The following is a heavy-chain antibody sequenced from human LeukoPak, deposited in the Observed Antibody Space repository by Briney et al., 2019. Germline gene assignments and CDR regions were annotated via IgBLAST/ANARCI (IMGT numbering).Heavy chain of an antibody. D-gene: IGHD2-2*02. V-gene: IGHV1-24*01. CDR2: FDPEDGET. CDR3: ARNARYCSSTSCYRGVDYYYYYMDV. CDR1: GYTLTELS. Sequence: ASVKVSCKVSGYTLTELSMHWVRQAPGKGLEWMGGFDPEDGETIYAQKFQGRVTMTEDTSTDTAYMELSSLRSEDTAVYYCARNARYCSSTSCYRGVDYYYYYMDVWGKGTTVTVSS. J-gene: IGHJ6*03.